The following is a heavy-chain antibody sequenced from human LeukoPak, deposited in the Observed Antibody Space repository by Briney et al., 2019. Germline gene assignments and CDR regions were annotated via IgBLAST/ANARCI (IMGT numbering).Heavy chain of an antibody. CDR3: ARVLCSGGTCLDAFDI. Sequence: GGSLRLSCVASGFTFSSYGMYWVRQAPGKGLVWVAVIWYDGSNKYYADSVKGRFTIYRDNSKNTLYLQMNSLRAEDTAVYYCARVLCSGGTCLDAFDIWGQGTMVTVSS. V-gene: IGHV3-33*01. CDR2: IWYDGSNK. CDR1: GFTFSSYG. D-gene: IGHD2-15*01. J-gene: IGHJ3*02.